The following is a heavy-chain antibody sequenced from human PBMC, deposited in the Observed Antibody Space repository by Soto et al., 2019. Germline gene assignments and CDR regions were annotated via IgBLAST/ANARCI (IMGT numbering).Heavy chain of an antibody. CDR2: IDWDDDK. Sequence: SGPTLVNPHRPSLTCTFSGFSLSTSGMCVSWIRQPPGKALEWLARIDWDDDKYYSTSLKTRLTISKDTSKNQVVLTMTNMDPVDTATYYCARTPIEVTSHYLDYWGQGTVVTVSS. CDR3: ARTPIEVTSHYLDY. D-gene: IGHD6-19*01. J-gene: IGHJ4*02. CDR1: GFSLSTSGMC. V-gene: IGHV2-70*11.